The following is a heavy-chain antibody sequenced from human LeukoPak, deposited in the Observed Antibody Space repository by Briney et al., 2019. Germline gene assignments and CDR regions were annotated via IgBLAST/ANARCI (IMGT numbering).Heavy chain of an antibody. CDR1: GFTFSSYA. J-gene: IGHJ4*02. D-gene: IGHD6-19*01. Sequence: HPGRSLRLSCAASGFTFSSYAMHWVRQAPGKGLEWVAVISYDGSNKYYADSVKGRFTISRDNSKNTLYLQMNSLRAEDTAVYYCARESIAVAGTSFDYWGQGTLVTVSS. CDR3: ARESIAVAGTSFDY. CDR2: ISYDGSNK. V-gene: IGHV3-30-3*01.